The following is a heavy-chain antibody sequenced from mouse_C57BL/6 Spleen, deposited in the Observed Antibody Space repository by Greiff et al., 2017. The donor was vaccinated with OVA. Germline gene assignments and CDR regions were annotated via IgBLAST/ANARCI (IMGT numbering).Heavy chain of an antibody. CDR1: GYAFSSYW. D-gene: IGHD2-1*01. CDR2: IYPGDGDT. CDR3: ARHYYGNYYAMDY. J-gene: IGHJ4*01. Sequence: QVQLQQSGAELVKPGASVKISCKASGYAFSSYWLNWVKQRPGQGLEWIGQIYPGDGDTNYNGKFKGKATLTADKSSSTAYMQISSLTSEDSAVYFCARHYYGNYYAMDYWGQGTSVTVSS. V-gene: IGHV1-80*01.